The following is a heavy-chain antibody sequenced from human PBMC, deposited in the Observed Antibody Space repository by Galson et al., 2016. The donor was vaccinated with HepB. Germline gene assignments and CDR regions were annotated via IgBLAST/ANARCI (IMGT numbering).Heavy chain of an antibody. CDR3: ARVDGFGEPLYFDY. V-gene: IGHV3-74*01. CDR1: GFSFSNYW. J-gene: IGHJ4*02. CDR2: INSDETWA. Sequence: SLRLSCAASGFSFSNYWMHWVRQAPGKGLVWVSRINSDETWATYADSVKGRFTISRDNAKNTLYLQMDSLRAEDTAVYYCARVDGFGEPLYFDYWGQGTLVTVSS. D-gene: IGHD3-10*01.